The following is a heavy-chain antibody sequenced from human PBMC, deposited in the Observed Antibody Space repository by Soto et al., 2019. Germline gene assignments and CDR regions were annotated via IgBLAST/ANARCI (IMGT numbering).Heavy chain of an antibody. Sequence: GGSLRLSCAASGFTFSSYAMHWVRQAPGKGLEWVAVISYDGSNKYYADSVKGRFTISRDNSKNTLYLQMNSLRAEDTAVYYCARYPPWGHYDILTGYYMGGFDYWGQGTLVTVSS. CDR1: GFTFSSYA. V-gene: IGHV3-30-3*01. D-gene: IGHD3-9*01. CDR3: ARYPPWGHYDILTGYYMGGFDY. J-gene: IGHJ4*02. CDR2: ISYDGSNK.